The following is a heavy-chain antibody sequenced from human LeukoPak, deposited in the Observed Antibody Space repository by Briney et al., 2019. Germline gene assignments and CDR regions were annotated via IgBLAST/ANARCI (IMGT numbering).Heavy chain of an antibody. CDR1: GYTFTSYG. Sequence: ASVKVSCKASGYTFTSYGISWVRQAPGHGLEWMGWISAYIGNTNYPQKLQGRVTMTTDTSTSTAYMELRSLRSDDTAVYYCARSSWGGPYCSSTSCSDGWGQGTLVTVSS. V-gene: IGHV1-18*01. CDR3: ARSSWGGPYCSSTSCSDG. CDR2: ISAYIGNT. D-gene: IGHD2-2*01. J-gene: IGHJ4*02.